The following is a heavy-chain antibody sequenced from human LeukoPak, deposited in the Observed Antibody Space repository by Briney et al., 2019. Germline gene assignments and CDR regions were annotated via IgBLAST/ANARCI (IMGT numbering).Heavy chain of an antibody. CDR2: ISAYNGNT. D-gene: IGHD3-10*01. J-gene: IGHJ5*02. Sequence: VASVKVSCKASGYTFTSYGISWVRQAPGQGLERMGWISAYNGNTNYAQKLQGRVTMTTDTSTSTAYMELRSLRSDDTAVYYCARDHTITMVRGIINWFDPWGQGTLVTVSS. V-gene: IGHV1-18*01. CDR1: GYTFTSYG. CDR3: ARDHTITMVRGIINWFDP.